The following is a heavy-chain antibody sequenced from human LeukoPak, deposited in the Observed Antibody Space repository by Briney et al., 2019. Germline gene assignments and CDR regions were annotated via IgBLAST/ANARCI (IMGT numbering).Heavy chain of an antibody. Sequence: ASVKVSCKASGYTFTSYHMHWVRQAPGQGLEWMGIINPSGGRTTYAQKFQGRVTMTRDMSTSTAYMELRSLRSDDTAVYYCARDPKWLRPYYFDYWGQGTLVTVSS. V-gene: IGHV1-46*01. D-gene: IGHD5-12*01. J-gene: IGHJ4*02. CDR1: GYTFTSYH. CDR3: ARDPKWLRPYYFDY. CDR2: INPSGGRT.